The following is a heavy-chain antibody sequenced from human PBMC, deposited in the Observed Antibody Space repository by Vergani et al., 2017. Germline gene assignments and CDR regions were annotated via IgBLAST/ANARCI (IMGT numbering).Heavy chain of an antibody. CDR3: ARVRCSGGSCYPRFDY. D-gene: IGHD2-15*01. CDR1: GDSISSGGYY. Sequence: QVQLQESGPGLVKPSQTLSLTCTVSGDSISSGGYYWSWIRQHPGKGLEWIGYIYYSGSTYYNPSLKSRVTISVDTSKNQFSLKLSSVTAADTAVYYCARVRCSGGSCYPRFDYWGQGTLVTVSS. J-gene: IGHJ4*02. CDR2: IYYSGST. V-gene: IGHV4-31*03.